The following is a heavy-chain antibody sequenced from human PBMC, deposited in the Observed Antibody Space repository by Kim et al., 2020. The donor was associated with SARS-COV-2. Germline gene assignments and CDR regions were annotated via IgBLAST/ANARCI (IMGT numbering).Heavy chain of an antibody. J-gene: IGHJ4*02. V-gene: IGHV4-30-4*01. CDR2: IYYSGST. D-gene: IGHD2-2*01. Sequence: SETLSLTCTVSGGSISSGDYYWSWIRQPPGKGLEWIGYIYYSGSTYYNPSLKSRVTISVDTSKNQFSLKLSSVTAADTAVYYCARFRQSVVPAAMYFDYWGQRTLVNVSS. CDR1: GGSISSGDYY. CDR3: ARFRQSVVPAAMYFDY.